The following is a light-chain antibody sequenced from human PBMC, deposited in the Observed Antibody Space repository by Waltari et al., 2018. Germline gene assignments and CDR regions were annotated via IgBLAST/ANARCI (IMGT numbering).Light chain of an antibody. Sequence: SVLTQPPSASGPPGQRVTISCSRSRSNFGNNSVNWYQRLPGTAPKLLIYSNNQRPSGVPDRFSASGSGTSASLAISGLQSEDDGDYYCATWDDSLNGVVFGGGTKLTVL. J-gene: IGLJ2*01. V-gene: IGLV1-44*01. CDR3: ATWDDSLNGVV. CDR2: SNN. CDR1: RSNFGNNS.